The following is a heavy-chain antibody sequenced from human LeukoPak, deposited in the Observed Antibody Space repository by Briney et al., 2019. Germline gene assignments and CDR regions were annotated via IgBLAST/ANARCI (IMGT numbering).Heavy chain of an antibody. J-gene: IGHJ5*02. CDR2: TYVSGSL. Sequence: PSETLSLTCTVSGGSIIPFYWSWIRQPAGKGLEWIGRTYVSGSLSYNPSLKSRVTISVDKSKNQLSLKLKSVTAADTAVYYCAKEVDIVASHGTGFDPWGQGILVSVSS. V-gene: IGHV4-4*07. D-gene: IGHD5-12*01. CDR3: AKEVDIVASHGTGFDP. CDR1: GGSIIPFY.